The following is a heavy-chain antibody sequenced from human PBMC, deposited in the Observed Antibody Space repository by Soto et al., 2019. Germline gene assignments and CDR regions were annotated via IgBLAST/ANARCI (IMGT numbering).Heavy chain of an antibody. CDR2: IYDIGST. J-gene: IGHJ4*02. D-gene: IGHD2-15*01. CDR1: GGPIISGTYY. Sequence: QVQLQESGPGLVKPSQTLSLTCTVSGGPIISGTYYWSWIRQHPGKGLEWIGYIYDIGSTHYNPSLKVRVTISLDTSKNQFSLNLSSVTAADTAVYYCARDRYGSSAVQVFDYWGQGTLVTVSS. CDR3: ARDRYGSSAVQVFDY. V-gene: IGHV4-31*03.